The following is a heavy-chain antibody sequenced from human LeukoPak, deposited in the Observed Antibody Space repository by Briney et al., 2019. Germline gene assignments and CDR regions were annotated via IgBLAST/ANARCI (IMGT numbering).Heavy chain of an antibody. D-gene: IGHD3-10*01. Sequence: GGSLRLSCAASGFTFSSYGMHWVRQAPGKGLEWVSAISGSGGSTYYADSVKGRFTISRDNSKNTLYLQMNSLRAEDTAVYYCAKDRGSGSHYYYYMDVWGKGTTVTISS. CDR3: AKDRGSGSHYYYYMDV. CDR2: ISGSGGST. J-gene: IGHJ6*03. V-gene: IGHV3-23*01. CDR1: GFTFSSYG.